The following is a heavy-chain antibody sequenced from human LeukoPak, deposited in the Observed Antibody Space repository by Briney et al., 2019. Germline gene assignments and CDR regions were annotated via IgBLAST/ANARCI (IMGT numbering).Heavy chain of an antibody. Sequence: GGSLRLSCVGSGFTFTKCAMSRVRQAPGKGLEWVAIITATGDTAYYADSVKGRFTVSRDNSRNTVYMQMDSLRAEDTAIYYCAGDRNSDWYSPLDYWGPGTQVTVSP. J-gene: IGHJ4*02. CDR2: ITATGDTA. V-gene: IGHV3-23*01. CDR1: GFTFTKCA. D-gene: IGHD6-19*01. CDR3: AGDRNSDWYSPLDY.